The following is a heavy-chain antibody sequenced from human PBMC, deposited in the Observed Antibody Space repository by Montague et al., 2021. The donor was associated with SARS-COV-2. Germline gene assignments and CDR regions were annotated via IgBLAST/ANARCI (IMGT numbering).Heavy chain of an antibody. Sequence: SLRLSCAASGFTFSSYEMNWVRQAPGKGLEWVSYISSSGSTIYYADSVKGRFTISRDNAKNSLYLQMNSLRAEDTAVYYCARDRYGDYDAFGIWGQGTMVTVSS. CDR2: ISSSGSTI. CDR1: GFTFSSYE. CDR3: ARDRYGDYDAFGI. D-gene: IGHD4-17*01. V-gene: IGHV3-48*03. J-gene: IGHJ3*02.